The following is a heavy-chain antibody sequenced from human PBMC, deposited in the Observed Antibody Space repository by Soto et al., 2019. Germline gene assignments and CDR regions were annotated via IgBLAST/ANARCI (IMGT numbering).Heavy chain of an antibody. CDR1: GFSLTTNGEG. Sequence: SGPTLVNPTQTLTLTCTFSGFSLTTNGEGVGWIRQPPGKSLEWLALIFWYDDKRFNPTLKSRLTLTKDTSKNQVVLTMTSMDPVDTATYYCAYISNHILTGYYVNWFDPWGQGTLVTVSS. J-gene: IGHJ5*02. CDR2: IFWYDDK. D-gene: IGHD3-9*01. CDR3: AYISNHILTGYYVNWFDP. V-gene: IGHV2-5*01.